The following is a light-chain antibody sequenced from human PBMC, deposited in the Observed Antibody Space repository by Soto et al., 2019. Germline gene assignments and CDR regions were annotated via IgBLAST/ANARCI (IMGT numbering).Light chain of an antibody. CDR2: GDT. CDR3: SSFTSSITYV. V-gene: IGLV2-14*01. CDR1: SSDVGGYDS. Sequence: QSVLTQPASVSGSPGQSITISCTGTSSDVGGYDSVCWYQQHPGKAPKVMIYGDTNRPSGVSDRFSGSKSGNTASLTISGLQAEDEADYYCSSFTSSITYVFGTGTKVTVL. J-gene: IGLJ1*01.